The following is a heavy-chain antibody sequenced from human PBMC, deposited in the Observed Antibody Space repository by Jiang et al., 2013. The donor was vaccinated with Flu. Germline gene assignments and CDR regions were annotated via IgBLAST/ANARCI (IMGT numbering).Heavy chain of an antibody. V-gene: IGHV4-59*13. CDR1: GVSISTYY. J-gene: IGHJ5*02. D-gene: IGHD5-18*01. CDR3: ARGNGRGYSHGSFDL. Sequence: VKPSETLSLTCTVSGVSISTYYWSWVRQPPGKGLEWIGLLYYSGSTKENPSLKGRVAISSDTSKNQVFLNLTSVTAADTALYYCARGNGRGYSHGSFDLWGQGTLVTVSA. CDR2: LYYSGST.